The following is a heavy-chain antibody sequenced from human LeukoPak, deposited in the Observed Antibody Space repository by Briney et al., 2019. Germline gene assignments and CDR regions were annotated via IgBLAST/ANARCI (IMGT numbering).Heavy chain of an antibody. J-gene: IGHJ4*02. CDR3: ATGYYSSSSVAANFDY. CDR2: TYYSGST. Sequence: PSETLSLTCTVSGGSISSSRYYWGWIRQPPGKGLEWIGSTYYSGSTYYNPSLKSRVTISVDTSKNQFSLKLNSVTATDTAVYYCATGYYSSSSVAANFDYWGQGILVTVSS. D-gene: IGHD6-6*01. CDR1: GGSISSSRYY. V-gene: IGHV4-39*01.